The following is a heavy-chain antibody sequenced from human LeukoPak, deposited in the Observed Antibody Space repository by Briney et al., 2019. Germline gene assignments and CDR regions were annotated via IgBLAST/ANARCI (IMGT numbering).Heavy chain of an antibody. CDR3: ASSSGWRTEFDY. CDR1: GGTFSSYA. V-gene: IGHV1-69*05. J-gene: IGHJ4*02. D-gene: IGHD6-19*01. Sequence: GSSVKVSCKASGGTFSSYAISWVRQAPGQGLEWMGGIIPIFGTANYAQKFQGRVTIITDESTSTAYMELSSLRSEDTAVYYCASSSGWRTEFDYWGQGTLVTVSS. CDR2: IIPIFGTA.